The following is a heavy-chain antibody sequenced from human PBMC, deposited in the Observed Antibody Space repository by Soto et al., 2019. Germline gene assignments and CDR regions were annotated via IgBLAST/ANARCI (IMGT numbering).Heavy chain of an antibody. J-gene: IGHJ4*02. V-gene: IGHV1-46*01. CDR1: GYTFTSYY. Sequence: ASVKVSCKASGYTFTSYYMHWVRQAPGQGLEWMGIINPSGGSTTYAQKFQGRVTMTRDTSTSTVYMELSSLRSEDTAVYYRARDLCTSSVCYYFDCWGQGTLVTVSS. D-gene: IGHD2-8*01. CDR2: INPSGGST. CDR3: ARDLCTSSVCYYFDC.